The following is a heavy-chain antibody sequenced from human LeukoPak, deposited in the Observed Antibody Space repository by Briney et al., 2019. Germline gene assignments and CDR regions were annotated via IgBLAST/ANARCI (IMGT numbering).Heavy chain of an antibody. Sequence: ASVKVSCKASGYTFTSYGISWVRQAPGQGLEWMGWISAYNGNTNYAQKLQGRATMTTDTSTSTAYMELRSLRSDDTAVYYCARGTHSGSYYSFYYYYGMDVWGQGTTVTVSS. CDR2: ISAYNGNT. V-gene: IGHV1-18*01. J-gene: IGHJ6*02. CDR3: ARGTHSGSYYSFYYYYGMDV. D-gene: IGHD1-26*01. CDR1: GYTFTSYG.